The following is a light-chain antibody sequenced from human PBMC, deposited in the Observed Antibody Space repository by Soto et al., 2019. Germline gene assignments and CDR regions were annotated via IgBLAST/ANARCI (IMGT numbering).Light chain of an antibody. CDR1: SSNIGSNT. V-gene: IGLV1-44*01. CDR2: SNN. J-gene: IGLJ3*02. CDR3: AAWDDSLNGGV. Sequence: QSVLTQPPSASGTPGQRVTISCSGSSSNIGSNTVNWYQQLPGTAPKLLIYSNNQRPSGVPDRFSGSKSGTSASLAISGLQYEDEADYDCAAWDDSLNGGVFGGGTKLTVL.